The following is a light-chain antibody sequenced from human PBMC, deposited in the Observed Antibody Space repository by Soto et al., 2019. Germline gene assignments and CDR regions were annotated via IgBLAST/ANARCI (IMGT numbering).Light chain of an antibody. V-gene: IGLV2-23*01. CDR1: SSDIV. CDR3: CSYAGSSTLV. CDR2: EGS. Sequence: QSVLTQPASVSGSPGQSITISCTGTSSDIVSWYQQHPGKAPKLIIYEGSKRPSGVSKRFSGSKSGNTASLTISGLQAEDEADYYCCSYAGSSTLVFGGGTKVTVL. J-gene: IGLJ2*01.